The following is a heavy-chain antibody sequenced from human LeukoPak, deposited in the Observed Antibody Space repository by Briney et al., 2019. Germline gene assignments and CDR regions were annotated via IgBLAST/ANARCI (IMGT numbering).Heavy chain of an antibody. CDR2: IYYSGST. J-gene: IGHJ5*02. V-gene: IGHV4-39*01. D-gene: IGHD4-17*01. CDR1: GFTFSRYW. CDR3: ARRTDYGDGGNWFDP. Sequence: LTLSCAASGFTFSRYWMTWVRQPPGKGLEWIGSIYYSGSTYYNPSLKSRVTISVDTSKNQFSLKLSSVTAADTAVYYCARRTDYGDGGNWFDPWGQGTLVTVSS.